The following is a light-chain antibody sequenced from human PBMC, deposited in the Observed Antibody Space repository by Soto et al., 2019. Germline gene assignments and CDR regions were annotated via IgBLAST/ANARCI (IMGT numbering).Light chain of an antibody. CDR2: DDS. V-gene: IGLV3-21*02. Sequence: SYELTQPPSVSVAPGQTAKITCGGSDIGRRSVHWYQQKPGQAPVLVVYDDSDRPSGIPERFSGSTSGNTATLTISRVEAGDEADYYCQVWDSSSDHVVFGGGTKLTVL. CDR3: QVWDSSSDHVV. J-gene: IGLJ2*01. CDR1: DIGRRS.